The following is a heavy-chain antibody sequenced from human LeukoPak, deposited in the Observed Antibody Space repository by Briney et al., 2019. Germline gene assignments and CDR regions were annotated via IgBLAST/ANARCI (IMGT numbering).Heavy chain of an antibody. D-gene: IGHD2-15*01. Sequence: ASVKVSCKASGYTFTSYGISWVRQAPGQGLEWMGWISVYNGNTNYAQKLQGRVTMTTDTSTSTAYVELRSLRSDDTAVYYCARDRMVAATRLGDYWGQGTLVTVSS. J-gene: IGHJ4*02. V-gene: IGHV1-18*01. CDR3: ARDRMVAATRLGDY. CDR1: GYTFTSYG. CDR2: ISVYNGNT.